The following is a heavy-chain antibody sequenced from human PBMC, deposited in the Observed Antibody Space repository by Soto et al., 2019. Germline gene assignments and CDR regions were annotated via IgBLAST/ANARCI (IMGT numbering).Heavy chain of an antibody. CDR3: AKDRVRTPNGADSFDV. Sequence: QVQLVQSGAEVKKPGASVKVSCKASGYAFGAYYIYWVRQAPGQGLEWMGYINPHGGGARYVQEFRDRLTITTDTLKDTAYMELRSLTSDDTAIYYCAKDRVRTPNGADSFDVRGQGTSVTVS. J-gene: IGHJ3*01. CDR1: GYAFGAYY. D-gene: IGHD2-8*01. V-gene: IGHV1-2*02. CDR2: INPHGGGA.